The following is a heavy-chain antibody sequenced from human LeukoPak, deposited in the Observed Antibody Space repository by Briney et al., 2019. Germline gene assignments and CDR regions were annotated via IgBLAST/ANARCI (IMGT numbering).Heavy chain of an antibody. V-gene: IGHV1-58*02. D-gene: IGHD3-22*01. CDR3: AAEDYYDSSGRDFDI. J-gene: IGHJ3*02. CDR2: IVVGSGNT. Sequence: TSVKVSCKASGFTFTSSAMQWVRQARGQRLEWIGWIVVGSGNTNYAQKFQERVTITRDMSTSTAYMELSSLRSEDTAVYYCAAEDYYDSSGRDFDIWGQGTMVTASS. CDR1: GFTFTSSA.